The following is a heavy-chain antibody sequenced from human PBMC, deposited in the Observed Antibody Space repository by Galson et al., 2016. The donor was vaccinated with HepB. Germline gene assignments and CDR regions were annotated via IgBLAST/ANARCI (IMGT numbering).Heavy chain of an antibody. Sequence: LRLSCAVSGXTFSGSAIHWVRQAPGKGLEWVSSISSSGTYIYYADSVKGRFTISRDNAKRSLYLQMNSLRAEDTAVYYCARGKEWEDAFDFWGQGTMVTVSS. CDR3: ARGKEWEDAFDF. D-gene: IGHD1-26*01. CDR1: GXTFSGSA. J-gene: IGHJ3*01. V-gene: IGHV3-21*01. CDR2: ISSSGTYI.